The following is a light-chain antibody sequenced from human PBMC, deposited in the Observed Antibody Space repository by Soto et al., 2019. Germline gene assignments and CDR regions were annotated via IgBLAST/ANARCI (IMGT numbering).Light chain of an antibody. V-gene: IGKV3-15*01. J-gene: IGKJ1*01. Sequence: SDTRSASRGERAKISLVASESVSSKLAWYQQKPGQAPRLLIYGASTRATGIPARFSGSGSGTEFTLTISGLQPEDFAVYSCQQDHSSPPWTFGQGTKVDIK. CDR2: GAS. CDR1: ESVSSK. CDR3: QQDHSSPPWT.